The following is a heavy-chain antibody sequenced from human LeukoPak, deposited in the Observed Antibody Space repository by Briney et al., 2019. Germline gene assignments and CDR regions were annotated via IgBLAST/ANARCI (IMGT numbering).Heavy chain of an antibody. Sequence: GGSLRLSCAASGFTFSNHAMSWVRQAPGKELEWVSVISGSGGSTYYADSVKGRFTISRDNSKNTLYLQMNSLRAEDTAVYYCAKVAHSSVYPFDYWGQGTLVTVSS. D-gene: IGHD3-22*01. J-gene: IGHJ4*02. CDR2: ISGSGGST. CDR1: GFTFSNHA. CDR3: AKVAHSSVYPFDY. V-gene: IGHV3-23*01.